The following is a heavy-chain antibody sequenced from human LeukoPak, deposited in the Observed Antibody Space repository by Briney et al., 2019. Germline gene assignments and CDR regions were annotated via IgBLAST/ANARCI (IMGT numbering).Heavy chain of an antibody. CDR2: INSDGSIT. CDR1: GFTFSGYW. V-gene: IGHV3-74*01. J-gene: IGHJ4*02. Sequence: GSLRLSCAASGFTFSGYWTHWVRQAPGKGLVWVSRINSDGSITHYADSVKGRFTVSRDNARNTLYLQMSSLRVEDTAVYYCARGNYYVDWGQGTLVTVSS. CDR3: ARGNYYVD.